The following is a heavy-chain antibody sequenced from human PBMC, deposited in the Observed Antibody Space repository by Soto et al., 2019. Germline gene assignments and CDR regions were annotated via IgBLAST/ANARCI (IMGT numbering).Heavy chain of an antibody. Sequence: LSLTCTVSGGSISSSSYYWGWIRQPPGKGLEWIGSIYYSGSTYYNPSLKSRVTISVDTSKNQFSLKLSSVTAADTAVYYCARHQGSSYYYYYYGMDVWGQGTTVTVSS. CDR3: ARHQGSSYYYYYYGMDV. V-gene: IGHV4-39*01. CDR2: IYYSGST. J-gene: IGHJ6*02. CDR1: GGSISSSSYY. D-gene: IGHD6-6*01.